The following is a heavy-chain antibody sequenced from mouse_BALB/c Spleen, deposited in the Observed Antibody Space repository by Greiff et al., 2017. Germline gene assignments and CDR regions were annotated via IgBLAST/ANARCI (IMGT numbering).Heavy chain of an antibody. V-gene: IGHV3-8*02. CDR2: ISYSGST. D-gene: IGHD2-3*01. Sequence: EVQVVESGPSLVKPSQTLSLTCSVTGDSITSGYWNWIRKFPGNKLEYMGYISYSGSTYYNPSLKSRISITRDTSKNQYYLQLNSVTTEDTATYYCARSSDGYYWYFDVWGAGTTVTVSS. J-gene: IGHJ1*01. CDR3: ARSSDGYYWYFDV. CDR1: GDSITSGY.